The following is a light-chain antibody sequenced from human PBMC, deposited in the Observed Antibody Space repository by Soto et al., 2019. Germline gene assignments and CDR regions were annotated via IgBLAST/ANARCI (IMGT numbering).Light chain of an antibody. Sequence: DIQMTQSPSSLSASVGDRVTITCRASQSVGNYLNWYQQKPGQAPNLVIYAATSLQSGVPTRFSGSGSGTDFTLTISSLQPEDFATYYCQQSYSPLSYPFGQGTKLEIK. CDR2: AAT. V-gene: IGKV1-39*01. CDR3: QQSYSPLSYP. CDR1: QSVGNY. J-gene: IGKJ2*01.